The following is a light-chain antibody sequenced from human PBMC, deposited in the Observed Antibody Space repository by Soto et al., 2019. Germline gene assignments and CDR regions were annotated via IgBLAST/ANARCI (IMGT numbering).Light chain of an antibody. CDR1: QSVSSN. CDR3: QQYGSSAPIT. V-gene: IGKV3-20*01. CDR2: GAS. J-gene: IGKJ5*01. Sequence: EIVLTQSPATLSVSPGERATLSCMASQSVSSNLAWYQQKPGQAPRLLIYGASTRATGIPDRFSGSGSETDFTLTISRLEPEDFALYYCQQYGSSAPITFGQGTRLEIK.